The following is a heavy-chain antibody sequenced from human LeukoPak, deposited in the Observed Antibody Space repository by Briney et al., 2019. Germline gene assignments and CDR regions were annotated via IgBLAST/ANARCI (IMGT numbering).Heavy chain of an antibody. J-gene: IGHJ4*02. CDR3: AKDLWFGELLGVDY. Sequence: GGSLRLSCAASGFTFGSYGMHWVRQAPGKGLEWVTFIRYDGSNKYYADSVKGRFTISRDNSKNTLYLQMNSLRAEDTAVYYCAKDLWFGELLGVDYWGQGTLVTVSS. D-gene: IGHD3-10*01. V-gene: IGHV3-30*02. CDR2: IRYDGSNK. CDR1: GFTFGSYG.